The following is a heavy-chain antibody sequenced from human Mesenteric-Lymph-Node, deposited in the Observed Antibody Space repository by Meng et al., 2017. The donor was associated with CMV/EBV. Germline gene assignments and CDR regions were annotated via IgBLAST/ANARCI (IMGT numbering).Heavy chain of an antibody. Sequence: SCGSVSSSLYYWGWIRQPPGKGLEWIGSIYYSGSTYYNASLKSRVTISVDTSKNQFSLRLNSVTAADTAVYYCARRSGTYSIKYFDYWGQGTLVTVSS. CDR1: CGSVSSSLYY. CDR3: ARRSGTYSIKYFDY. J-gene: IGHJ4*02. CDR2: IYYSGST. V-gene: IGHV4-39*01. D-gene: IGHD1-26*01.